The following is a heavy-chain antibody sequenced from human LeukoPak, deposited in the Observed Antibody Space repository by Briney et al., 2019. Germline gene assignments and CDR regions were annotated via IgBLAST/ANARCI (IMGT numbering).Heavy chain of an antibody. CDR2: INQDGSEK. V-gene: IGHV3-7*01. CDR1: GFTFSSYW. J-gene: IGHJ5*02. D-gene: IGHD5-24*01. Sequence: GGSLRLSCAASGFTFSSYWMTWVRQAPGKGLEWVANINQDGSEKEYVDSVKGRFSISRDNAKNSLYLQMSILRAEDTAVYSCARGRGWFDAWGQGTLVTVSS. CDR3: ARGRGWFDA.